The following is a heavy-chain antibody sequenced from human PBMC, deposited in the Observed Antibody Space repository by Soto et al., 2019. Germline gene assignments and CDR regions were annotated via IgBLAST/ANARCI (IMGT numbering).Heavy chain of an antibody. CDR3: ATIKLGSNRLDY. CDR2: IYYSGST. J-gene: IGHJ4*02. D-gene: IGHD3-10*01. Sequence: QVQLQESGPGLVKPSQTLSLTCTVSGGSISSGDYYWSWIRQPPGKGLEWIGYIYYSGSTYYNPSPQSRVTIAVDTSKNHFSLKLSSVTAADTAVYYCATIKLGSNRLDYWGQGTLVTVSS. V-gene: IGHV4-30-4*01. CDR1: GGSISSGDYY.